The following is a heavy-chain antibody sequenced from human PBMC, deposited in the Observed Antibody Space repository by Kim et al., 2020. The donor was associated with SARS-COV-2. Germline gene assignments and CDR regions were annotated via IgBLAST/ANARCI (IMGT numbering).Heavy chain of an antibody. Sequence: ASVKVSCKASGYTFTSYYMHWVRQAPGQGLEWMGIINPSGGSTSYAQKFQGRVTMTRDTSTSTVYMELSSLRSEDTAVYYCAREPMVRGVKYYYYGMDVWGQGTTVTVSS. CDR1: GYTFTSYY. D-gene: IGHD3-10*01. J-gene: IGHJ6*02. CDR3: AREPMVRGVKYYYYGMDV. CDR2: INPSGGST. V-gene: IGHV1-46*01.